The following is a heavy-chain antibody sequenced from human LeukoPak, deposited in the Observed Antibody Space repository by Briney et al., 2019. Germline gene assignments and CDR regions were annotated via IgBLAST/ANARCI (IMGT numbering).Heavy chain of an antibody. CDR1: GFTFSSYA. D-gene: IGHD6-13*01. V-gene: IGHV3-30-3*01. CDR3: ARVKPRSSSWPY. Sequence: PGGSLRLSCAASGFTFSSYAMHWVRQAPGKGLEWVAVISYDGSNKYYADSVKGRFTISRDNSKNTLYLQMNSLRAEDTAVYYCARVKPRSSSWPYWGQGTLVTVSS. J-gene: IGHJ4*02. CDR2: ISYDGSNK.